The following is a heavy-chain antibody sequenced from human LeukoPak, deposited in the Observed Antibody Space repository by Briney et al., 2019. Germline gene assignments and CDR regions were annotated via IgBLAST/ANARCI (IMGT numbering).Heavy chain of an antibody. Sequence: ASVKVSCKASGYTFTGYYMHWVRQAPGQVLEWMGWINPNSGGTNYAQKFQGRVTMTRDTSISTAYMELSRLRSDDTAVYYCARVVHEYYYYGMDVWGQGTTVTVSS. J-gene: IGHJ6*02. CDR1: GYTFTGYY. V-gene: IGHV1-2*02. CDR2: INPNSGGT. CDR3: ARVVHEYYYYGMDV.